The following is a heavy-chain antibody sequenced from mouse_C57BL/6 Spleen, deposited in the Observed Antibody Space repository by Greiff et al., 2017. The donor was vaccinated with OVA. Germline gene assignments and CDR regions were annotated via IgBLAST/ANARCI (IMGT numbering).Heavy chain of an antibody. CDR1: GFTFSDYY. CDR3: ARQDYYGSSYHFDY. D-gene: IGHD1-1*01. CDR2: ISNGGGST. J-gene: IGHJ2*01. Sequence: EVQGVESGGGLVQPGGSLKLSCAASGFTFSDYYMYWVRQTPEKRLEWVAYISNGGGSTYYPDTVKGRFTISRDNAKNTLYLQMSRLKSEDTAMYYCARQDYYGSSYHFDYWGQGTTLTVSS. V-gene: IGHV5-12*01.